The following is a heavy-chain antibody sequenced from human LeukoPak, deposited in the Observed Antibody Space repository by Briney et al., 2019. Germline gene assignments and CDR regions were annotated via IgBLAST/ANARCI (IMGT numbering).Heavy chain of an antibody. Sequence: SETLSLTCAVNGGSVSGYYWSWIRQPPGKGLEWIGEINHSGSTNYNPSLKSRVTISVDTSKNQFSLKLSSVTAADTAVYYCARRCLAAAGQNWFDPWGQGTLVTVSS. CDR2: INHSGST. CDR3: ARRCLAAAGQNWFDP. D-gene: IGHD6-13*01. V-gene: IGHV4-34*01. J-gene: IGHJ5*02. CDR1: GGSVSGYY.